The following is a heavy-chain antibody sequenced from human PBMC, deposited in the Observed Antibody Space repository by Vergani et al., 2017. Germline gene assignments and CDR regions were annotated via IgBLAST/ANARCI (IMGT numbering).Heavy chain of an antibody. D-gene: IGHD2/OR15-2a*01. CDR3: ARALTEDLLGYYYYMDV. CDR1: GFTFSSYS. CDR2: ISSSSSYI. J-gene: IGHJ6*03. Sequence: EVQLVESGGGLVKPGGSLRLSCAASGFTFSSYSMNWVRQAPGKGLEWVSSISSSSSYIYYADSVKGRFTISRDNAKNSLYLQMNSLRAEDTAVYYCARALTEDLLGYYYYMDVWGKGTTVTVSS. V-gene: IGHV3-21*01.